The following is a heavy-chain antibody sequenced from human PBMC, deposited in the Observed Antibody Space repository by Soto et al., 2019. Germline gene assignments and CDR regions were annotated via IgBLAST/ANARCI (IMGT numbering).Heavy chain of an antibody. V-gene: IGHV3-74*01. Sequence: PGGSLRLSCAASGFTFSSYWMHWVRQAPGKGLVWVSRINSDGSSTSYADSVKGRFTISRDNAKNTLYLQMNSLRAEDTAVYYCARERQYSSSWWRANWFDPWGQGTLVTVSS. CDR2: INSDGSST. CDR3: ARERQYSSSWWRANWFDP. CDR1: GFTFSSYW. J-gene: IGHJ5*02. D-gene: IGHD6-13*01.